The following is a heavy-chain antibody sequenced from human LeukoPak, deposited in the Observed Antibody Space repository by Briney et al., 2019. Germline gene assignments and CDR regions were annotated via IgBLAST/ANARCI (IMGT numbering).Heavy chain of an antibody. CDR2: ISYDGSNE. V-gene: IGHV3-30-3*01. CDR1: GFTFSSYA. D-gene: IGHD3-10*01. CDR3: ARVGYYSSGPFSYFDY. J-gene: IGHJ4*02. Sequence: QSGGSLRLSCAASGFTFSSYAMHWVRQAPGKGLEWVAVISYDGSNEYYADSVKGRFTISRDSSENTLYLQMNSLRVEDTAVYYCARVGYYSSGPFSYFDYWGQGTLVTVSS.